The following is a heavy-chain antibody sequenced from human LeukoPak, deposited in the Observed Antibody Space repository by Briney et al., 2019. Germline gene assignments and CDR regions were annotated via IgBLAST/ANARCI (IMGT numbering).Heavy chain of an antibody. CDR1: GGSISTYY. J-gene: IGHJ4*02. CDR3: ARDRMGSGTFDY. CDR2: IYYSGST. Sequence: SETLSLTCTVSGGSISTYYWSWIRQPPGKGLEWIGHIYYSGSTNYNPSLTSRVTMSVDTSKNQFSLRLSSVTAADTAVYYCARDRMGSGTFDYWGQGTLVTVSS. D-gene: IGHD3-10*01. V-gene: IGHV4-59*01.